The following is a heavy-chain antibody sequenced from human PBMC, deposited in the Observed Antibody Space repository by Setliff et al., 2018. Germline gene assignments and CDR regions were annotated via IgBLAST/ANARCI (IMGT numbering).Heavy chain of an antibody. V-gene: IGHV5-51*01. Sequence: PGESLKISCQCSGYSSSNYWIGWVRQMPGKGLEWVGIIYLGDSDTRYSPSFQGQVTLSADTSIATAYLHWTSLKASDTAMYYCVRHPYYDSSGYYSYFDYWGQGALVTVSS. J-gene: IGHJ4*02. CDR2: IYLGDSDT. CDR3: VRHPYYDSSGYYSYFDY. D-gene: IGHD3-22*01. CDR1: GYSSSNYW.